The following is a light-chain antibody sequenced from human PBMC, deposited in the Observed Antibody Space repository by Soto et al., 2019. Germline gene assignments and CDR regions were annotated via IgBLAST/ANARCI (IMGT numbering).Light chain of an antibody. J-gene: IGKJ1*01. CDR1: QSISSN. CDR3: QQYDSSPKT. CDR2: YIS. Sequence: IVTTQSPATLSVSPGERATLSCRASQSISSNLAWYQQKPGQAPRLLIYYISTRATGIPARFSGSGSGTGFTLTISRLEPEDFAVYYCQQYDSSPKTFGQGTKVDI. V-gene: IGKV3D-15*01.